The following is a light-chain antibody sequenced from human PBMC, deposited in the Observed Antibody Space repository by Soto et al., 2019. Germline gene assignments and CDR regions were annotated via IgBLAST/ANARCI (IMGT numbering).Light chain of an antibody. J-gene: IGKJ1*01. V-gene: IGKV3-15*01. CDR3: QHYNNWPRA. Sequence: EIVITQSPATLSVSPGERATLSCRASQSVSSNLAWYQQKPGQPPRLLIYGASTRATGIPARFSGSRSGTEFTLTISSLQSEDFAVYYCQHYNNWPRAFGQGTKVEIK. CDR1: QSVSSN. CDR2: GAS.